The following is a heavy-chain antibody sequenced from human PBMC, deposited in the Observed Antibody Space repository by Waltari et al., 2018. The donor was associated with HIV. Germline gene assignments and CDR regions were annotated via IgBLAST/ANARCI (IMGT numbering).Heavy chain of an antibody. CDR3: ARVQTGVDTAMVNRYFDL. V-gene: IGHV4-39*01. Sequence: QLQLQESGPGLVKPSETLSLTCTVSGCSIRSSSYYWGWVRQPPGTGREWIGSIYYSGSTYYNPSLKSRVTISVDTSKNQFSLKLSSVTAADTAVYYCARVQTGVDTAMVNRYFDLWGRGTLVTVSS. J-gene: IGHJ2*01. D-gene: IGHD5-18*01. CDR2: IYYSGST. CDR1: GCSIRSSSYY.